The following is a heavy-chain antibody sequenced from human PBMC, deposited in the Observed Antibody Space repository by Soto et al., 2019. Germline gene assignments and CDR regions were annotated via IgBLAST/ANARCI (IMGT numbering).Heavy chain of an antibody. V-gene: IGHV4-30-4*01. CDR1: GGSISRGDYY. CDR3: ARWVGPAYFDY. Sequence: PSETLSLTCTVSGGSISRGDYYWSWIRQPPGKGLEWIGYIYYSGSTYYNPSLKSRVTISVDTSKNQFSLKLSSVTAADTAVYYCARWVGPAYFDYWGQGALVTVSS. J-gene: IGHJ4*02. D-gene: IGHD2-15*01. CDR2: IYYSGST.